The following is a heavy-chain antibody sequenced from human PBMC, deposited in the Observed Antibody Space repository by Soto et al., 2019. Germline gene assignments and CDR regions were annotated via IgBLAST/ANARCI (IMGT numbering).Heavy chain of an antibody. V-gene: IGHV4-34*01. Sequence: SETLSLTCAVYGGSFSGYYWSWIRQPPGKGLEWIGEINHSGSTNYNPSLKSRVTISVDTSKNQFSLKLSSVTAADTAVYYCARSGYSYGVSYYGMDVWGQGTTVTVSS. D-gene: IGHD5-18*01. J-gene: IGHJ6*02. CDR1: GGSFSGYY. CDR3: ARSGYSYGVSYYGMDV. CDR2: INHSGST.